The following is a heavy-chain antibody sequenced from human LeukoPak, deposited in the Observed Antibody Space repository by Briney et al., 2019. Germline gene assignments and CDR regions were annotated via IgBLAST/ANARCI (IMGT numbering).Heavy chain of an antibody. CDR2: IKCKTDGGTT. J-gene: IGHJ4*02. CDR1: GFTFSNAW. V-gene: IGHV3-15*07. D-gene: IGHD3-22*01. Sequence: PGGSLRLSCAASGFTFSNAWMNWVRQAPGKGLEWVGRIKCKTDGGTTDYAAPVKGRFTISRDDSKNTLYLQMNSLKTEDTAVYYCTTVEGYDSSGYFSVYWGQGTLVTVSS. CDR3: TTVEGYDSSGYFSVY.